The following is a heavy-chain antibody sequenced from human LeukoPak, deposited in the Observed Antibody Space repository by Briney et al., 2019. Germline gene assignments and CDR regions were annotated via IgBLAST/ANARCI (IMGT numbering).Heavy chain of an antibody. CDR3: ARDVYNWDSYDY. J-gene: IGHJ4*02. CDR1: GYTFTSYG. CDR2: ISAYNGNT. D-gene: IGHD1-20*01. V-gene: IGHV1-18*01. Sequence: ASVKVSCKASGYTFTSYGISWVRQAPGQGLERMGWISAYNGNTNYAQKLQGRVTMTTDTSTSTAYMELRSLRSDDTAVYYCARDVYNWDSYDYWGQGTLVTVSS.